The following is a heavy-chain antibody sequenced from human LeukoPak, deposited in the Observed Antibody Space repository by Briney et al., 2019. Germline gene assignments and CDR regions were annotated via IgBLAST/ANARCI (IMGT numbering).Heavy chain of an antibody. D-gene: IGHD3-3*01. CDR1: GFTFSSYA. V-gene: IGHV3-23*01. CDR3: AKLVPSDDFWSGYLGWFDP. J-gene: IGHJ5*02. CDR2: ISGSGGST. Sequence: GGSLRLSCAASGFTFSSYAISWVRQAPGKGLEWVSAISGSGGSTYYADSVKGRFTISRDNSKNTLYLQMNSLRAEDTAVYYCAKLVPSDDFWSGYLGWFDPWGQGTLVTVSS.